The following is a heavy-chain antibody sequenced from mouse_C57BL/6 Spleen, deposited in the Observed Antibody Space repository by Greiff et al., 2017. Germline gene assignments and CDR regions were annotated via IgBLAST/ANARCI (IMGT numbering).Heavy chain of an antibody. CDR1: GFTFSDYY. CDR3: ARIYYDYDESYFDY. D-gene: IGHD2-4*01. J-gene: IGHJ2*01. Sequence: EVMLVESEGGLVQPGSSMKLSCTASGFTFSDYYMAWVRQVPEKGLEWVANSNYDGSSTYYLDSLKSRFIISRDNAKNILYLQMSSLKSEDTATYYCARIYYDYDESYFDYWGQGTTLTVSS. CDR2: SNYDGSST. V-gene: IGHV5-16*01.